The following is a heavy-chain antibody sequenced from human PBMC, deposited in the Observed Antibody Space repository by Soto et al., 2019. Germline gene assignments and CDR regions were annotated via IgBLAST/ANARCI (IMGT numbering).Heavy chain of an antibody. CDR2: MYHSAST. CDR1: GGSISSGGYS. V-gene: IGHV4-30-2*01. Sequence: QLQLQESGSGLVKPSQTLSLTCAVSGGSISSGGYSWSWIRQPPVKGLEWIGYMYHSASTYYNPSLKSRVTMSIDRSKNQFSLMLSSVTAADTAVYYCARLPDYWGQGILVTVSS. D-gene: IGHD2-2*01. J-gene: IGHJ4*02. CDR3: ARLPDY.